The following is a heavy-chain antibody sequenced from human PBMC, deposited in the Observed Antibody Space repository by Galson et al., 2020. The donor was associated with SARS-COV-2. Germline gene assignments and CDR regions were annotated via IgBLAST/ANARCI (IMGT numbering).Heavy chain of an antibody. CDR1: GGTISSYY. CDR2: IYNSGST. V-gene: IGHV4-59*01. CDR3: ARGALGAFDI. D-gene: IGHD7-27*01. Sequence: SETLSLTCTVSGGTISSYYWSWIRQPPGKGLEWIGDIYNSGSTNYNPSLKSRVTISVDTSKNQFSLKLNSVTAADTAVYYCARGALGAFDIWGEGTMVTVSS. J-gene: IGHJ3*02.